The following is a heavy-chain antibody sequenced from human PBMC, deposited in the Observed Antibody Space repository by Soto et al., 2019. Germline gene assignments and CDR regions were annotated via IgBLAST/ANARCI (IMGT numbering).Heavy chain of an antibody. CDR3: TTDLWWAYCGGDCYSDRLFNYYYYMDV. J-gene: IGHJ6*03. CDR2: IKSKTDGGTT. D-gene: IGHD2-21*01. Sequence: GGSLRLSCAASGFTFSNAWMSWVRQAPGKGLEWVGRIKSKTDGGTTDYAAPVKGRFTISRDDSKNTLYLQMNSLKTEDTAVYYCTTDLWWAYCGGDCYSDRLFNYYYYMDVWGKGTTVTVSS. V-gene: IGHV3-15*01. CDR1: GFTFSNAW.